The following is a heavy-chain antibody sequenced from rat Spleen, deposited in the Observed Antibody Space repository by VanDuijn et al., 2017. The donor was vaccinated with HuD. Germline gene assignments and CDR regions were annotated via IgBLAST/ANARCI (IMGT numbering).Heavy chain of an antibody. CDR1: FYSITSNY. CDR3: ARRRGQVYNNYFDY. D-gene: IGHD1-10*01. CDR2: ISYSGST. J-gene: IGHJ2*01. V-gene: IGHV3-1*01. Sequence: EEQLQESGPGLVKPSQSLSLTCSVTFYSITSNYWDWIRKFPGNKMGWIGHISYSGSTSYNPSLKSRISITRDTSKNQFFLQLNSVTTEDTATYYCARRRGQVYNNYFDYWGQGVMVTVSS.